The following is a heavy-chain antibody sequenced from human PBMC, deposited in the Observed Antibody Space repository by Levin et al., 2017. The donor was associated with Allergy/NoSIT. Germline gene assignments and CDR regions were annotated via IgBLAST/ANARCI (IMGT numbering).Heavy chain of an antibody. D-gene: IGHD4-23*01. J-gene: IGHJ6*02. V-gene: IGHV3-9*01. CDR1: GFTFDDYA. CDR2: ITGNRNII. Sequence: GGSLRLSCAASGFTFDDYAMHWVRQAPGKGLEWVSGITGNRNIIGYADSVKGRFTISRDNAKNSLYLQMNSLRAEDTALYYCAKGGLTTVVTPSSSLYYDYYAMDVWGQGTTVTVSS. CDR3: AKGGLTTVVTPSSSLYYDYYAMDV.